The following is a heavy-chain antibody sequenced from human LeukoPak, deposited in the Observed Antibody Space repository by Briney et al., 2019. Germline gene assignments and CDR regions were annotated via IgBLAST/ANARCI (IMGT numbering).Heavy chain of an antibody. J-gene: IGHJ4*02. D-gene: IGHD3-22*01. CDR1: GFTFSSYE. CDR3: ASSDSSGYYYDSDLDY. Sequence: GGSLRLSCAASGFTFSSYEMNWVRQAPGKGLEWVSYISSSGSTIYYADSVKGRFTISRDNAKNSLYLQMNSLRAEDTAVYYCASSDSSGYYYDSDLDYWGQGTLVTVSS. CDR2: ISSSGSTI. V-gene: IGHV3-48*03.